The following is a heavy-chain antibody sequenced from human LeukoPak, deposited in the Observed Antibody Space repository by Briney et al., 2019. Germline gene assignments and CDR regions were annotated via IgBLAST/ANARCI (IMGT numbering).Heavy chain of an antibody. Sequence: GGSLRLSCAASGFAFSNDWLHWVRQAPGKGLEWVARINTHGSSTNYADSVKGRFTISRDNAKNTLYLQMTSLSAEDTAVYYALAGYYCYYMDVWGKGTTVTVSS. CDR1: GFAFSNDW. CDR3: LAGYYCYYMDV. J-gene: IGHJ6*03. V-gene: IGHV3-74*01. D-gene: IGHD3-16*02. CDR2: INTHGSST.